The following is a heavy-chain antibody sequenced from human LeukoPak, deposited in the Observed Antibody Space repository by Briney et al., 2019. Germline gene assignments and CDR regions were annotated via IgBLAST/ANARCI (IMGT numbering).Heavy chain of an antibody. V-gene: IGHV3-33*01. Sequence: PGRSLRLSCAASGFTFSDYGMHWVRQAPGKGLEWVAVIWYDGSNKYYADSVEGRFTISRDNSRNTLYLQMNSLRAEDTAVYYCVRELPPVVQYYFDYWGPGTLVTVSS. CDR1: GFTFSDYG. CDR2: IWYDGSNK. J-gene: IGHJ4*02. CDR3: VRELPPVVQYYFDY. D-gene: IGHD3-22*01.